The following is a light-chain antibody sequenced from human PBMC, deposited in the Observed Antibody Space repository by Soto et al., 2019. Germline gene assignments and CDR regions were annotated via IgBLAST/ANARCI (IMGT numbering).Light chain of an antibody. CDR2: STS. J-gene: IGLJ2*01. CDR1: TGAVTSGYF. CDR3: LLYYGGARV. V-gene: IGLV7-43*01. Sequence: QTVVTQEPSLTVSPGGTVTLTCASSTGAVTSGYFPNWFQQKPGLTPRPLIYSTSNKHSWTPARFSGSLLGGKAALTLSGVQPEDEAEYYCLLYYGGARVFGGGTKVTVL.